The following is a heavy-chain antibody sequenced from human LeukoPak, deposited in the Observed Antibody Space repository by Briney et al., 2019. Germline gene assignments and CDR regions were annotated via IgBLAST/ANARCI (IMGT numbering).Heavy chain of an antibody. J-gene: IGHJ6*04. CDR1: GFTFDDYG. Sequence: GGSLRLSCAASGFTFDDYGMSWVRQAPGKGLEWVSGLNWNGRSTGYADSVKGRFTISRDNAKNSLYLQMNSLRAEDTAVYYCAELGITMIGGVWGKGTTVTISS. CDR3: AELGITMIGGV. D-gene: IGHD3-10*02. CDR2: LNWNGRST. V-gene: IGHV3-20*04.